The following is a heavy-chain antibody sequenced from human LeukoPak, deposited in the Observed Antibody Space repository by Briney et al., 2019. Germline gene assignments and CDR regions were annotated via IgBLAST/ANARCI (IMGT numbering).Heavy chain of an antibody. V-gene: IGHV4-59*01. Sequence: SETLSLTCTVSGGSISSYYWSWFRQPPAKGLEWIGYIYYSGSTNYNPSLKSRVTISVDTSKNQFSLKLSSVTAADTAVYYCARRLGCSGGSCYNWFDPWGQGTLVTVSS. CDR1: GGSISSYY. CDR3: ARRLGCSGGSCYNWFDP. CDR2: IYYSGST. J-gene: IGHJ5*02. D-gene: IGHD2-15*01.